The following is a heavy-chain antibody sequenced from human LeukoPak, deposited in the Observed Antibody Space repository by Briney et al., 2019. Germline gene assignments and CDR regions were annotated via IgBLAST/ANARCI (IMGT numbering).Heavy chain of an antibody. CDR2: INPNSGGT. CDR1: GYTFTGYY. V-gene: IGHV1-2*02. CDR3: ARVRKGYCTSSSCFIFDY. J-gene: IGHJ4*02. Sequence: ASVKVSCKASGYTFTGYYMHWVRQAPGQGLEWMGWINPNSGGTNYAQKFQGRVTMTRDTSISTAYMELSSLRSEDTAVYYCARVRKGYCTSSSCFIFDYWGQGTLVTVSS. D-gene: IGHD2-2*01.